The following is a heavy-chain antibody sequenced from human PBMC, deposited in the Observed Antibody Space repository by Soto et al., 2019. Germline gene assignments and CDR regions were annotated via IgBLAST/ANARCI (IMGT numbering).Heavy chain of an antibody. V-gene: IGHV1-69*13. J-gene: IGHJ4*02. D-gene: IGHD5-18*01. Sequence: SVKVSCKASGGTSSSYAISWVRQAPGKGLEWMGGIIPIFGTANYAQKFQGGVTIPEDESTSTVSMGRGSMRSKDTAVNSCARIPRLPLGPTETRPQGYYFDYSGKGTLATVSS. CDR3: ARIPRLPLGPTETRPQGYYFDY. CDR2: IIPIFGTA. CDR1: GGTSSSYA.